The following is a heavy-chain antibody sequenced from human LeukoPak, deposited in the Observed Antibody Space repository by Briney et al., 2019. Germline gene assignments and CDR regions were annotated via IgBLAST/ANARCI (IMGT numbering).Heavy chain of an antibody. CDR3: AGGRYYYDSSGYLPFWGYYGMDV. J-gene: IGHJ6*02. D-gene: IGHD3-22*01. CDR2: IYYSGST. V-gene: IGHV4-59*01. Sequence: SETLSLTFTVSGGPISSYYWSWIRQPPGKGLEWIGYIYYSGSTNYNPALKSRVTISVDTSKNQFSLKLSSVTAADTAGYYCAGGRYYYDSSGYLPFWGYYGMDVWGQGATVTVSS. CDR1: GGPISSYY.